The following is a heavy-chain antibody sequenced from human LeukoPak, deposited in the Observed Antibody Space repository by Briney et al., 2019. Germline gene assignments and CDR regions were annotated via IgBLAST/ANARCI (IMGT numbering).Heavy chain of an antibody. Sequence: PSETLSLTCAVYGGSFSGYYWSWIRQPPGKGLEWIGEINHSGSTNYNPSLKSRVTISVDTSKNQFSLKLSSVTAADTAVYYCARQKKGATNYYMDVWGKGTTVTVS. CDR2: INHSGST. CDR1: GGSFSGYY. V-gene: IGHV4-34*01. D-gene: IGHD5-24*01. CDR3: ARQKKGATNYYMDV. J-gene: IGHJ6*03.